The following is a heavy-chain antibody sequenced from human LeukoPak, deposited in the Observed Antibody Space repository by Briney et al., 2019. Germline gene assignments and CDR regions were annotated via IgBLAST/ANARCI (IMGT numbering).Heavy chain of an antibody. J-gene: IGHJ1*01. CDR3: ATYITGTTKYFQH. D-gene: IGHD1-7*01. CDR2: IIPILGIA. V-gene: IGHV1-69*02. CDR1: GGTFSSYT. Sequence: SVKVSCKASGGTFSSYTISWVRQAPGQGLEWMGRIIPILGIANYAQKFQGRVTITTDESTSTAYMELSNLRSEDTALYYCATYITGTTKYFQHWGQGTLVTVSS.